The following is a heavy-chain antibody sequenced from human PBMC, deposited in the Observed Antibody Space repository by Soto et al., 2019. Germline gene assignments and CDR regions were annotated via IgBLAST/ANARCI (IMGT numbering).Heavy chain of an antibody. CDR2: IRYDGSQQ. Sequence: QVPLVESGGGVVQPGESLRLSCTASEFTFKNYGMHWVRQAPGKGLEWVAVIRYDGSQQHYADYVEGRFSISRDNSRNMLYLQMSSLRAEDTAVYYCTRDIRGRYFDLWGRGTLVTVSS. J-gene: IGHJ2*01. CDR3: TRDIRGRYFDL. CDR1: EFTFKNYG. D-gene: IGHD3-10*01. V-gene: IGHV3-33*01.